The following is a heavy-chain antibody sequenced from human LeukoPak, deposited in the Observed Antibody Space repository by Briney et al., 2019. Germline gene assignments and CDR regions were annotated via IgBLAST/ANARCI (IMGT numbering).Heavy chain of an antibody. D-gene: IGHD2-15*01. CDR3: ARGCSGGAFDI. V-gene: IGHV3-7*04. J-gene: IGHJ3*02. CDR2: IKQDGSEK. CDR1: GFTFSTYW. Sequence: GGSLRLSCAASGFTFSTYWMSWVHQAPGKGLEWVANIKQDGSEKYYLDSVKGRFTISRDNAKNSLYLQMNSLRAEDTAVYYCARGCSGGAFDIWGQGTMVTVSS.